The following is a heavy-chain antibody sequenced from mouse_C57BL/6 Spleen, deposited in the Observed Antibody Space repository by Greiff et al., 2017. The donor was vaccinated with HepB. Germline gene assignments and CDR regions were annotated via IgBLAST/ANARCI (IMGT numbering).Heavy chain of an antibody. D-gene: IGHD1-1*01. CDR1: GYTFTSYW. CDR2: IYPGSGST. V-gene: IGHV1-55*01. Sequence: QVQLQQPGAELVKPGASVKMSCKASGYTFTSYWITWVKQRPGQGLEWIGDIYPGSGSTNYNEKFKSKATLTVDTSSSTAYMQLSSLTSEDSAVYYSARWDTTPRGGAMDYWGQGTSVTVSS. J-gene: IGHJ4*01. CDR3: ARWDTTPRGGAMDY.